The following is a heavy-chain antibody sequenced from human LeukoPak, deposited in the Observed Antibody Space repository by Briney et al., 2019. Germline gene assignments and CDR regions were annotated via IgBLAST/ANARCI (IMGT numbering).Heavy chain of an antibody. J-gene: IGHJ5*02. V-gene: IGHV3-9*01. CDR3: AKVAGGYSYEGWFDP. Sequence: QPGRSLRLSCAASGFTFDDYAMHWVRQAPGKGLEWVSGISWNSGSIGYADSVKGRFTISRDNAKSSLYLQMNSLRAEDTALYYCAKVAGGYSYEGWFDPWGQGTLVTVSS. CDR1: GFTFDDYA. CDR2: ISWNSGSI. D-gene: IGHD5-18*01.